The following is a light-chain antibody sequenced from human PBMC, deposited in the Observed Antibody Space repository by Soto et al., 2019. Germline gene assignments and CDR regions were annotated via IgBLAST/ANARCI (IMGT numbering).Light chain of an antibody. CDR3: QQYGRSTWT. J-gene: IGKJ1*01. CDR1: QSVRNNN. CDR2: GAS. Sequence: EIVWTQSPGTLSLSPGERATLSCRASQSVRNNNLNWYQQKAGQAPRLLIYGASIRATGIPDRFSGSGSGTDFNLAISRLETEDFAVYYCQQYGRSTWTFGQGTKVDIK. V-gene: IGKV3-20*01.